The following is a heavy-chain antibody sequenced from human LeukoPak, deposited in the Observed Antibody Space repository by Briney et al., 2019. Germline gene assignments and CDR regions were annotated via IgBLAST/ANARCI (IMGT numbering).Heavy chain of an antibody. CDR1: AFSFSSYA. CDR3: ARGASIPDY. CDR2: LIKSGGST. D-gene: IGHD2-21*01. J-gene: IGHJ4*02. Sequence: PGGSLILSCVASAFSFSSYAMSWVRQAPGKGLEWVSSLIKSGGSTFYAASVKGRFTISRDDSNNTLYLQMNSLRVEDTAIYYCARGASIPDYWGRGTLVTVSS. V-gene: IGHV3-23*01.